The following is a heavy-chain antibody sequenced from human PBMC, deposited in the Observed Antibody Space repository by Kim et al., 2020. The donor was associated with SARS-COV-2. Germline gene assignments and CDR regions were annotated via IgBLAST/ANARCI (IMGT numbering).Heavy chain of an antibody. CDR1: GYTFTSYG. CDR2: ISAYNGNT. D-gene: IGHD3-10*01. J-gene: IGHJ6*02. Sequence: ASVKVSCKASGYTFTSYGISWVRQAPGQGLEWMGWISAYNGNTNYAQKLQGRVTMTTDTSTSTAYMELRSLRSDDTAVYYCARDCLLLWFGKSDYYYGMDVWGQGTKVTVSS. CDR3: ARDCLLLWFGKSDYYYGMDV. V-gene: IGHV1-18*01.